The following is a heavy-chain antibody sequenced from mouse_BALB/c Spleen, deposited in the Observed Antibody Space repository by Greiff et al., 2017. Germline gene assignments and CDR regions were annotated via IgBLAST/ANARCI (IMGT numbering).Heavy chain of an antibody. CDR3: ARWLLRGYWYFDV. J-gene: IGHJ1*01. Sequence: VQLQQSGPGLVKPSQSLSLTCTVTGYSITSDYAWNWIRQFPGNKLEWMGYISYSGSTSYNPSLKSRIAITRDTSKNQFFLQLNSVTTEDTATYYCARWLLRGYWYFDVWGAGTTVTVYS. CDR2: ISYSGST. CDR1: GYSITSDYA. V-gene: IGHV3-2*02. D-gene: IGHD2-3*01.